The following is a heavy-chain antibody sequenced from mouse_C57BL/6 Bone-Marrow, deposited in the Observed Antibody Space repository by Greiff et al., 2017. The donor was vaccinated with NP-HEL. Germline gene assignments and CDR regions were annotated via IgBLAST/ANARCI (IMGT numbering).Heavy chain of an antibody. V-gene: IGHV6-3*01. D-gene: IGHD2-3*01. CDR1: GFTFSNYW. J-gene: IGHJ3*01. Sequence: EVQRVESGGGLVQPGGSMKLSCVASGFTFSNYWMNWVRQSPEKGLEWVAQIRLKSDNYATHYAESVKGRFTISRDDYKSSVYLQMNNLRAEDTGIYYCTGDGSPFAYWGQGTLVTVSA. CDR3: TGDGSPFAY. CDR2: IRLKSDNYAT.